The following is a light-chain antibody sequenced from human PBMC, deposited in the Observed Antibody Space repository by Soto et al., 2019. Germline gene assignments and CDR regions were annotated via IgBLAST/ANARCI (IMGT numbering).Light chain of an antibody. Sequence: EVVLTQSPGTLSLSAGQGATLSCRASQDVLNNYLAWFQQKPGQAPRLLIYGISTRAAGIPDRFSGSGSGTHFTLTIRRLEPEDFEVYYCQQFGTPPWTFGQGTKVDIK. V-gene: IGKV3-20*01. CDR1: QDVLNNY. CDR3: QQFGTPPWT. J-gene: IGKJ1*01. CDR2: GIS.